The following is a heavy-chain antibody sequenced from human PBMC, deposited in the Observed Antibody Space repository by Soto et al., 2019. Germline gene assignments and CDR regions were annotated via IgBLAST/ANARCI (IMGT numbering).Heavy chain of an antibody. Sequence: QVQLVQSGAEVKKPGASVKVSCKASGYTFTSYYISWVRQAPGQGLEWRGWISAYNGNTNYAQKLQGRVTMTTDTPTCTDYVEQRSVRSDDTAVHYCARDLPPVDYWGQGTLVTVSS. CDR3: ARDLPPVDY. V-gene: IGHV1-18*01. CDR2: ISAYNGNT. J-gene: IGHJ4*02. CDR1: GYTFTSYY.